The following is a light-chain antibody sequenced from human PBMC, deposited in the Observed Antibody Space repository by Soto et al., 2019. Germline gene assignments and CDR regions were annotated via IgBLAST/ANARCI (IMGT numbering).Light chain of an antibody. CDR2: AAS. J-gene: IGKJ4*01. Sequence: DIQMTQSPSSLSASVGDRVTITCRASQGITNYLAWYQQKPGKVPKLLIDAASTLQSGVPSRFRGSGSGTDFTLTISSLQPEDVATYYCQNYNSAPRALTFGGGTKVDIK. V-gene: IGKV1-27*01. CDR1: QGITNY. CDR3: QNYNSAPRALT.